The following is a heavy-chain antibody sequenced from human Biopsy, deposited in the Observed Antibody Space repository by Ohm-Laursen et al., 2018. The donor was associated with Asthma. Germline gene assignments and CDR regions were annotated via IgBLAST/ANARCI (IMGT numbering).Heavy chain of an antibody. D-gene: IGHD2-15*01. CDR3: ARKAGSCISSTCYSLDF. V-gene: IGHV1-69*13. Sequence: SVTVSCKSLGGTFNTYVIGWVRQAPGHGLEWMGGINSVFGTTTYPQKFQDRVTITADDSTSTVYMELSSLRSEDTAVYYCARKAGSCISSTCYSLDFWGQGTLVTVSS. CDR2: INSVFGTT. CDR1: GGTFNTYV. J-gene: IGHJ4*02.